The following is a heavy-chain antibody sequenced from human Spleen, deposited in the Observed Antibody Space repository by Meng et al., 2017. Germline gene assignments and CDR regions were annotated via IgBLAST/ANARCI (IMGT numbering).Heavy chain of an antibody. CDR2: ISAYTGKT. CDR1: GSTFTSYG. D-gene: IGHD3-16*01. V-gene: IGHV1-18*01. CDR3: TRYDGGVTECDY. Sequence: ASVKVSCKASGSTFTSYGISWVRQAPGQGLEWMGWISAYTGKTNYAQKFQGRVTMTTDTSTTTAYMELRSLRSDDTAVYYCTRYDGGVTECDYWGQGTLVTVSS. J-gene: IGHJ4*02.